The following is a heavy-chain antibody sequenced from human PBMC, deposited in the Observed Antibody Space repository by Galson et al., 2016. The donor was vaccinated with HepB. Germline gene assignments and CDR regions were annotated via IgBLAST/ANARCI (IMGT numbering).Heavy chain of an antibody. CDR2: MDLNSGNT. V-gene: IGHV1-8*01. D-gene: IGHD3-16*01. CDR3: ARGAPADPWGRSFFGS. CDR1: GYTFTNFD. Sequence: SVKVSCKASGYTFTNFDITWVRQATGQGLEWMGWMDLNSGNTDYAQKFQGRVTMTTATTTSTAYMELSSLTSEDTAVYYCARGAPADPWGRSFFGSWGQG. J-gene: IGHJ5*01.